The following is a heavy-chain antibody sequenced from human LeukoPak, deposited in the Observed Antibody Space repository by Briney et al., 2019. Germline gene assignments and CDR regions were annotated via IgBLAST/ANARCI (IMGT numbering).Heavy chain of an antibody. J-gene: IGHJ6*02. CDR3: AREKVRQSGMDV. V-gene: IGHV1-69*13. CDR1: GGTFSSYA. CDR2: IIPIFGTA. D-gene: IGHD2-2*01. Sequence: SVKVSCKASGGTFSSYAISWVRQAPGQGLEWMGGIIPIFGTANYAQKFQGRVTITADGSTSTAYMELSSLRSEDTAVYYCAREKVRQSGMDVWGQGTTVTVSS.